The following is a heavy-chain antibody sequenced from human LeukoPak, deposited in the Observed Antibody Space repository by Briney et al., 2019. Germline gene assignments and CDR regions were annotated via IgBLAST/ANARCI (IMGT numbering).Heavy chain of an antibody. CDR3: AREGNGLLSKDLDY. J-gene: IGHJ4*02. CDR1: GYTLTDYY. V-gene: IGHV1-2*02. D-gene: IGHD2-15*01. Sequence: GASVKVSCKGSGYTLTDYYLHWVRQAPGQGLEWVGYINPRDGGTSSPPNFRGRVTMTTDASSSTVYMELSRLTSDDTAIYYCAREGNGLLSKDLDYWGQGTLVTVSS. CDR2: INPRDGGT.